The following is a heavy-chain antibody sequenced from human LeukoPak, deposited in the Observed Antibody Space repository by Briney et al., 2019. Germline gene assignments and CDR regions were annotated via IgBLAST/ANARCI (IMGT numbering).Heavy chain of an antibody. D-gene: IGHD6-19*01. CDR2: INHSGST. CDR1: GGSFSGYY. Sequence: PSETLSLTCAVYGGSFSGYYWSWIRQPPGKGLEWIGEINHSGSTNYNPSLKSRVTISVDTSKNQFSLKLSSVTAADTAVYYCARGSGYGSGWFRKYFDYWGQGTLVTVSS. CDR3: ARGSGYGSGWFRKYFDY. V-gene: IGHV4-34*01. J-gene: IGHJ4*02.